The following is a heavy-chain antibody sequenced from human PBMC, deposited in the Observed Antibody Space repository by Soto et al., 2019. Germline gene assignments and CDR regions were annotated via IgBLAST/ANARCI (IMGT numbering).Heavy chain of an antibody. D-gene: IGHD3-3*01. V-gene: IGHV3-23*01. CDR2: ISGSGGST. Sequence: GGSLRLSCAASGFTFSSYAMSWVRQAPGKGLEWVSAISGSGGSTYYADSVKGRFTISRDNSKNTLYLQMNSLRAEDTAVYYCAKDPALRFLEWLLSPIGCGEGTLVTLSS. J-gene: IGHJ4*02. CDR3: AKDPALRFLEWLLSPIG. CDR1: GFTFSSYA.